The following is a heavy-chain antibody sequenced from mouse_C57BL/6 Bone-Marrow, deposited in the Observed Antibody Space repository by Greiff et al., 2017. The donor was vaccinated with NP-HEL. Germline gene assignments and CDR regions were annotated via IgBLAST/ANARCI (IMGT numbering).Heavy chain of an antibody. J-gene: IGHJ3*01. CDR1: GYAFSSSW. Sequence: QVHVKQSGPELVKPGASVKISCKASGYAFSSSWMNWVKQRPGKGLEWIGRIYPGDGDTNYNGKFKGKATLTADKSSSTAYMQLSSLTSEDSAVYFCARREPFAYWGQGTLVTVSA. V-gene: IGHV1-82*01. CDR2: IYPGDGDT. CDR3: ARREPFAY.